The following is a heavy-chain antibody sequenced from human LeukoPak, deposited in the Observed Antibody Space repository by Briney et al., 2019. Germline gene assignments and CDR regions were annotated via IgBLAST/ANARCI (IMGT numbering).Heavy chain of an antibody. J-gene: IGHJ3*02. CDR1: GFTFSSYA. V-gene: IGHV3-23*01. Sequence: QPGGSLRLSCAASGFTFSSYAMSWVRQAPGKGLEWGSAISGSGGSTSYADPVKGRFTISRDNSKNTLYLQMNSLRAEDTAVYYCAKDLGFYDFWSGYAFDIWGQGKMVTVSS. CDR3: AKDLGFYDFWSGYAFDI. D-gene: IGHD3-3*01. CDR2: ISGSGGST.